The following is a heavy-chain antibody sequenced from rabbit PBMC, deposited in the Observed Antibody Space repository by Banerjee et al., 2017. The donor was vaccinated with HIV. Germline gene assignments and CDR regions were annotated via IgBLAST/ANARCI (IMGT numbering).Heavy chain of an antibody. J-gene: IGHJ4*01. CDR1: GIDFSSNA. CDR3: ARDKTSSTGYHFGL. CDR2: IGTDSSGRT. Sequence: QSLEESGGDLVKPGASLTLTCTASGIDFSSNAMCWFRQAPGKGLEWIACIGTDSSGRTYYASWAKGRFTISKTSSTTVTLRMTSLTAADTATYFCARDKTSSTGYHFGLWGPGTLVTVS. D-gene: IGHD1-1*01. V-gene: IGHV1S40*01.